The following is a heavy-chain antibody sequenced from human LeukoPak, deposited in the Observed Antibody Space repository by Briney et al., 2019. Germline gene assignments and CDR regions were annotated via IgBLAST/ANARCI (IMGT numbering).Heavy chain of an antibody. CDR3: AKSLIVAGGEYFQH. J-gene: IGHJ1*01. CDR2: IRYDGSNK. Sequence: GGSLRLSCAASGFTFSSYGMHWVRQAPGKGLEWVAFIRYDGSNKYYADSVKGRFTISRDNSKNTLHLQMNSLRAEDTAVYYCAKSLIVAGGEYFQHWGQGTLVTVSS. CDR1: GFTFSSYG. V-gene: IGHV3-30*02. D-gene: IGHD3-22*01.